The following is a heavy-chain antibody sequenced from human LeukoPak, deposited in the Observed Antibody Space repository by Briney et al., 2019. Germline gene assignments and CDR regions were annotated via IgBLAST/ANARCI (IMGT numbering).Heavy chain of an antibody. CDR2: ISGSGDST. J-gene: IGHJ4*02. CDR1: GLTFSIYT. CDR3: ATGSCSSSTCYRRY. V-gene: IGHV3-23*01. Sequence: GGSLRLSCAASGLTFSIYTMKWVRQAPGKGLEWVSGISGSGDSTYYADSVKGRFSISRDNSKNTLYLQMNSLRAEDTAVFYCATGSCSSSTCYRRYWGQGTLVTVSS. D-gene: IGHD2-2*02.